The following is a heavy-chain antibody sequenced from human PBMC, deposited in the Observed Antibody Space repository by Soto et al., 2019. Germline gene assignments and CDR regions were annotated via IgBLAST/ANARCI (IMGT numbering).Heavy chain of an antibody. V-gene: IGHV1-69*12. J-gene: IGHJ4*02. CDR2: IIPIFGTA. CDR1: GGTFSSYA. Sequence: QVQLVQSGAEVKKPGSSVKVSCKASGGTFSSYAISWVRQAPGQGLEWMGGIIPIFGTANYAQKFQGRVTITADESTSRAYMELSSLRSEDTAVYYCARGAERWLPSPFDYWGQGTLVTVSS. D-gene: IGHD5-12*01. CDR3: ARGAERWLPSPFDY.